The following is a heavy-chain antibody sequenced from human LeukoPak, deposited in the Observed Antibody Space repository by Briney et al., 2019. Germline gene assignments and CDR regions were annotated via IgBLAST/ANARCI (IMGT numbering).Heavy chain of an antibody. CDR3: AREIDRDDYNRFFDY. D-gene: IGHD5-24*01. V-gene: IGHV1-3*01. CDR1: GYSFSTYT. CDR2: INAGNGNT. Sequence: GASVKVSCKASGYSFSTYTMHWVRQAPGQRLEWMGWINAGNGNTKYSQNFQGRVTITRDTSANTAYMEMSSLRSEGTAVYYCAREIDRDDYNRFFDYWGQGTLVSVSS. J-gene: IGHJ4*02.